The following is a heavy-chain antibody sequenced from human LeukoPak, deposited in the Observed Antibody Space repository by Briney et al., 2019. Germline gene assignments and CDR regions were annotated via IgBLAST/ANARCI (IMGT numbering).Heavy chain of an antibody. D-gene: IGHD1-26*01. CDR3: AREWRELPGA. CDR2: ISRSSSTI. J-gene: IGHJ5*02. CDR1: GFTFSSYT. V-gene: IGHV3-48*01. Sequence: GGSLRLSCAASGFTFSSYTMNWVRQAPGKGLEWVSHISRSSSTIYYADSVKGRFTISRDYAKNSLYLQMNSLRAEDTAVYYCAREWRELPGAWGQGTLVTVSS.